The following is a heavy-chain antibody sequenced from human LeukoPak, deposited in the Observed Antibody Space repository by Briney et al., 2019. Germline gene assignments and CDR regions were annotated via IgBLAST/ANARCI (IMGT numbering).Heavy chain of an antibody. Sequence: PSETLSLTCTVSGGSISSYYWSWIRQPAGKGLEWIGRIYTSGSTNYNPSLKSRVTMSVDTSKNQFSLKLSSVTAADTAVYYCARDRVVIPAMYYYYYYMDVWGKGTTVTVSS. CDR3: ARDRVVIPAMYYYYYYMDV. V-gene: IGHV4-4*07. CDR1: GGSISSYY. D-gene: IGHD2-15*01. CDR2: IYTSGST. J-gene: IGHJ6*03.